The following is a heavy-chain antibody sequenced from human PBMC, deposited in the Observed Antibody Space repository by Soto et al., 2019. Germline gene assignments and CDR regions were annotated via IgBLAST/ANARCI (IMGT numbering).Heavy chain of an antibody. Sequence: PGGSLRLSCTASGFTFSNYAMHWVRQAPGKGLEWVAAISDDGNRKYYADSVKGRFTISRDSSKNTLDLQMNSLRADDTAMYYCASKILLGYWGQGTLVTVSS. V-gene: IGHV3-30-3*01. J-gene: IGHJ4*02. CDR1: GFTFSNYA. CDR3: ASKILLGY. CDR2: ISDDGNRK. D-gene: IGHD3-16*01.